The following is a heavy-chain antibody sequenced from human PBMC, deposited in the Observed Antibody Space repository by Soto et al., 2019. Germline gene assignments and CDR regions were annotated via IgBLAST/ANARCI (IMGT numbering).Heavy chain of an antibody. CDR3: ARGLIVWFGELSRRGGYSYCMDV. CDR1: GGSFSGYQ. V-gene: IGHV4-34*01. J-gene: IGHJ6*03. CDR2: INDTGNI. D-gene: IGHD3-10*01. Sequence: QVQLQQWGAGLLKPSETLSLTCAVYGGSFSGYQWTWIRQTPGKGLEWIGEINDTGNINYNPSLKSRVTIFIDTPKKQVSLRLSSVAAADPAVYYCARGLIVWFGELSRRGGYSYCMDVWGKGTTVTVSS.